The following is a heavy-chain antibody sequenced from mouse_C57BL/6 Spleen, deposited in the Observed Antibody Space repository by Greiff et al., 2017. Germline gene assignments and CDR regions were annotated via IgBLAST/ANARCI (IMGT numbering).Heavy chain of an antibody. D-gene: IGHD2-4*01. CDR3: ARGTYYDYDSYAMDY. V-gene: IGHV1-72*01. CDR1: GYTFTSYW. J-gene: IGHJ4*01. CDR2: IDPNSGGT. Sequence: QVQLKQPGAELVKPGASVKLSCKASGYTFTSYWMHWVKQRPGRGLEWIGRIDPNSGGTKYNEKFKSKATLTVDKPSSTAYMQLSSLTSEDSAVYYCARGTYYDYDSYAMDYWGQGTSVTVSS.